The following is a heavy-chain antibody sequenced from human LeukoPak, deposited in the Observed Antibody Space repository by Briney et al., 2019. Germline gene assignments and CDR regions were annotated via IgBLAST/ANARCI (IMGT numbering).Heavy chain of an antibody. D-gene: IGHD3-9*01. CDR1: GGSISSNY. Sequence: SETLSLTRTVSGGSISSNYWSWIRQPPGEGLEWIGYIYYSGSTNYNPSLMSRVTNYNPSLKSRVTISVDTSKNQFSLKLRSVTAADTAVYYCARTLLTGQAQSYYYHAVDVWGKGTTVTVSS. CDR2: IYYSGST. CDR3: ARTLLTGQAQSYYYHAVDV. J-gene: IGHJ6*04. V-gene: IGHV4-59*01.